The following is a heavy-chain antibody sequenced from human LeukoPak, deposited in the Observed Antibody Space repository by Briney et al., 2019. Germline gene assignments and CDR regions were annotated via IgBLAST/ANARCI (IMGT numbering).Heavy chain of an antibody. CDR1: GGSFSGYY. Sequence: SETLSLTCAVYGGSFSGYYWSWIRQPPGKGLEWIGEINHSGSTNYNPSLKSRVTISVDTSKNQFSLKLSSVTAADTAVYYCARPYDYVWGGYRYFDYWGQGTLVTVSS. CDR2: INHSGST. J-gene: IGHJ4*02. V-gene: IGHV4-34*01. D-gene: IGHD3-16*02. CDR3: ARPYDYVWGGYRYFDY.